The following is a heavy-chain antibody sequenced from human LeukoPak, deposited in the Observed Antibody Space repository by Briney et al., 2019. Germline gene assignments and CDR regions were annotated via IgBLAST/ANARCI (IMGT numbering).Heavy chain of an antibody. J-gene: IGHJ4*02. CDR1: GFTFSNYN. CDR3: AKDLRKLLWFGENINPPDY. D-gene: IGHD3-10*01. V-gene: IGHV3-21*01. Sequence: PGGSLRLSCAASGFTFSNYNINWVRQAPGKGLEWVSSISSSSSYIYYADSVKGRFTISRDNSKNTLYLQMNSLRAEDTAVYYCAKDLRKLLWFGENINPPDYWGQGTLVTVSS. CDR2: ISSSSSYI.